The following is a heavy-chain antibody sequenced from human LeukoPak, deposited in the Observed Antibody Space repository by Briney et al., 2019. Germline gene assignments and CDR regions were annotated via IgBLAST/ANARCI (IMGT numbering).Heavy chain of an antibody. CDR2: ISSSGSTR. J-gene: IGHJ4*02. Sequence: PGGSLRPSCAASGFAFSVYEMYWVRQAPGKGLEWVSYISSSGSTRYYADSVKGRFTISRDNAKNSLYLQMNSLRAEDTAVYYCATLTVASSFDYWGQGTLVTVSS. D-gene: IGHD6-19*01. CDR3: ATLTVASSFDY. CDR1: GFAFSVYE. V-gene: IGHV3-48*03.